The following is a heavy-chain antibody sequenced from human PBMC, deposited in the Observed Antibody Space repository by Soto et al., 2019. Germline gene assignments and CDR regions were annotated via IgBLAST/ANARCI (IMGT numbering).Heavy chain of an antibody. Sequence: EVQLLESGGGLVQPGGSLRLSCAASGFTFSNYAVTWVRQAPGKGLEWVSTISGSGGSTYYADSVKGRFTISRDNSKNTLYLQMNRLRAEDKAVYYCAKDQGSSWYEIDYWGQGTLVTVSS. V-gene: IGHV3-23*01. CDR3: AKDQGSSWYEIDY. CDR1: GFTFSNYA. CDR2: ISGSGGST. D-gene: IGHD6-13*01. J-gene: IGHJ4*02.